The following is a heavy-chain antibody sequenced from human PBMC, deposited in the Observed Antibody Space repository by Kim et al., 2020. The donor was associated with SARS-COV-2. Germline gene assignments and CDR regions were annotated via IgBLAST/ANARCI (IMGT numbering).Heavy chain of an antibody. CDR2: IVGGGGGI. CDR3: AKDRRPDGKWEVDY. V-gene: IGHV3-23*01. CDR1: GFDFSTYA. Sequence: GGSLRLSCAASGFDFSTYAMNWVRQVPGKGLESGSGIVGGGGGIYYADSVKGRFTISRDNSKSTLYLQMNSLRTEDTAIYYCAKDRRPDGKWEVDYWGRGTPVTVSS. D-gene: IGHD1-26*01. J-gene: IGHJ4*02.